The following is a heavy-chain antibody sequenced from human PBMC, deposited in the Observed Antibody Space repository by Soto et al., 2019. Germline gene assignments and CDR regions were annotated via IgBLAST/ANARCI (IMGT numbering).Heavy chain of an antibody. CDR3: AGARAVAGSRLTVR. CDR1: GGSLSRGDYY. J-gene: IGHJ4*02. D-gene: IGHD6-19*01. Sequence: TRSLTWSVSGGSLSRGDYYWSWLRQPPGKGLEWIGYIYYSGRTYYNRSLKSRVSISVDTSKNQFSLKLSSVNAADTAVYYCAGARAVAGSRLTVRWGQETLLTAST. V-gene: IGHV4-30-4*01. CDR2: IYYSGRT.